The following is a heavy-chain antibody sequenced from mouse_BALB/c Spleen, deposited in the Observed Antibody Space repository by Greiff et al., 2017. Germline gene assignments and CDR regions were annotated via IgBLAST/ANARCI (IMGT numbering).Heavy chain of an antibody. Sequence: EVQLQQSGAELVKPGASVKLSCTASGFNIKDTYMHWVKQRPEQGLEWIGRIDPANGNTKYDPKFQGKATITADTSSNTAYLQLSSLTSEDTAVYYCARESFYYDYPFDYWGQGTTLTVSS. CDR3: ARESFYYDYPFDY. V-gene: IGHV14-3*02. CDR2: IDPANGNT. J-gene: IGHJ2*01. CDR1: GFNIKDTY. D-gene: IGHD2-4*01.